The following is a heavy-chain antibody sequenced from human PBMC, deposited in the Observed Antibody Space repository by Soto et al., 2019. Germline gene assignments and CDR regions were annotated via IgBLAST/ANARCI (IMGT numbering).Heavy chain of an antibody. V-gene: IGHV1-69*13. CDR1: GGTFSSYA. J-gene: IGHJ3*02. Sequence: SVKVSCKASGGTFSSYAISWVRQAPGQGLEWMGGIIPIFGTANYAQKFQGRVTITADESTSTAYMELSSLRSEDTAVYYCARVNYDSSGPKPWAFDIWGQGTMVTVSS. CDR2: IIPIFGTA. CDR3: ARVNYDSSGPKPWAFDI. D-gene: IGHD3-22*01.